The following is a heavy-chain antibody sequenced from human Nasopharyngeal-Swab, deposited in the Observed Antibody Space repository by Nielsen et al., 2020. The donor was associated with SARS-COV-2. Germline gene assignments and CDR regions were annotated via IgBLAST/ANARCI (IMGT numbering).Heavy chain of an antibody. CDR2: INQVGSEN. V-gene: IGHV3-7*01. Sequence: GESLKISCTASGFIFSNYWMHWVRQAPGKWLAWVANINQVGSENYYVASVRGRFTISRDNAKDSVFLQMNSLRGEDTAVYYCARAIGGSYSYWGQGTLVTVSS. CDR3: ARAIGGSYSY. D-gene: IGHD1-26*01. CDR1: GFIFSNYW. J-gene: IGHJ4*02.